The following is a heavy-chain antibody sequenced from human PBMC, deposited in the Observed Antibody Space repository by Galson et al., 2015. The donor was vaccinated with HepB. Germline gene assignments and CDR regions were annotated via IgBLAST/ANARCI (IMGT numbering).Heavy chain of an antibody. CDR2: ISWNSGSI. D-gene: IGHD2-21*02. Sequence: SLRLSCAASGFTFDDYAMHWVRQAPGKGLEWVSGISWNSGSIGYADSVKGRFTISRDNAKNSLYLQMNSLRAEDTALYYCAKVNHVVVTATGAFDIWSQGTMVTVSS. CDR1: GFTFDDYA. CDR3: AKVNHVVVTATGAFDI. V-gene: IGHV3-9*01. J-gene: IGHJ3*02.